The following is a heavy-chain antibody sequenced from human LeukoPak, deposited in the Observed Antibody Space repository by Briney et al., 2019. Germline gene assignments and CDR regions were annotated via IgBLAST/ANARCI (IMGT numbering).Heavy chain of an antibody. CDR2: IYYSGST. CDR1: GGSFSDYY. J-gene: IGHJ6*03. CDR3: ARVRSGYYYYMDV. Sequence: SETLSLTCAVYGGSFSDYYWSWIRQPPGKGLEWIGYIYYSGSTNYNPSLKSRVTISVDTSKNQFSLKLSSVTAADTAVYYCARVRSGYYYYMDVWGKGTTVTVSS. V-gene: IGHV4-59*01. D-gene: IGHD3-10*01.